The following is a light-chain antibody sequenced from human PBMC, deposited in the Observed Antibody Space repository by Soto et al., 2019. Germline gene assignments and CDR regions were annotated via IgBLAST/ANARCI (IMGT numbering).Light chain of an antibody. CDR2: GAS. CDR1: QSVSSN. V-gene: IGKV3D-15*01. CDR3: QVYDSHLEA. J-gene: IGKJ1*01. Sequence: IIVKLSPSALSVSPGERATLSCRASQSVSSNLAWYQQKPGQAPRLLIYGASSRATGIPDRFSGSGSGAEIPNTGSRLHPDDVATYCFQVYDSHLEAFGQGTKLDIK.